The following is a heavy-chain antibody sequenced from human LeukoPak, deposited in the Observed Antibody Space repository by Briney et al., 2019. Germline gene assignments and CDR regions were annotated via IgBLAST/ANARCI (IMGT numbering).Heavy chain of an antibody. CDR2: IYSGGST. CDR3: ARGPVTTFGY. Sequence: PGGSLRLSCTVSGFTVSSDSMSWARQAPGKGLEWVSFIYSGGSTHYSDSVKGRFTISRDNSKNTLYLQMNSLRAEDTAVYYCARGPVTTFGYWGQGTLVTVSS. J-gene: IGHJ4*02. V-gene: IGHV3-53*01. D-gene: IGHD4-17*01. CDR1: GFTVSSDS.